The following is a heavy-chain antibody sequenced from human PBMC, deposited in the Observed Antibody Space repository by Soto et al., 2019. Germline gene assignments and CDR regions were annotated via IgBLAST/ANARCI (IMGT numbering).Heavy chain of an antibody. CDR2: FSGGGGGT. J-gene: IGHJ5*02. CDR1: GFIISDYG. CDR3: VRWNGFGDR. Sequence: PGGSLRLSGAVSGFIISDYGVTWVRQAPGKGLEWVSGFSGGGGGTFYADSVKGRFTISRDDPKNTAYLQMNSLGAEDTAVYYCVRWNGFGDRWGQGTLVTVSS. V-gene: IGHV3-23*01. D-gene: IGHD1-1*01.